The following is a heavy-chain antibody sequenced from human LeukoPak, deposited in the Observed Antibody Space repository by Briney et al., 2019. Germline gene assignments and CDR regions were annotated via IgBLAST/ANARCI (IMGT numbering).Heavy chain of an antibody. V-gene: IGHV1-2*02. D-gene: IGHD6-19*01. CDR3: ARDIAVATSYFDY. J-gene: IGHJ4*02. CDR2: INPNSGGT. Sequence: GASVKVSCKASGYTFTGYYIHWVRQAPGQGLEWMGWINPNSGGTNYAQKFQGRVTMTRDTSISTAYMELNRLRSDDTAVYYCARDIAVATSYFDYWGQGTLVTVSS. CDR1: GYTFTGYY.